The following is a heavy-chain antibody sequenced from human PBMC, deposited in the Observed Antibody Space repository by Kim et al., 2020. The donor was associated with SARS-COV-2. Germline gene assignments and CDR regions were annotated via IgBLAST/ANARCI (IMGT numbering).Heavy chain of an antibody. CDR2: INTYNGKT. Sequence: ASVKVSCKASGYTFSIYGISWVRQAPGQGLEWMGWINTYNGKTNYAQKLQGRVTMTTDTSTTTAYMELMSLRSDDTAVYYCARGTHSASYYYDSSGYSPLDYWGQGTLVTVSS. CDR3: ARGTHSASYYYDSSGYSPLDY. V-gene: IGHV1-18*01. CDR1: GYTFSIYG. J-gene: IGHJ4*02. D-gene: IGHD3-22*01.